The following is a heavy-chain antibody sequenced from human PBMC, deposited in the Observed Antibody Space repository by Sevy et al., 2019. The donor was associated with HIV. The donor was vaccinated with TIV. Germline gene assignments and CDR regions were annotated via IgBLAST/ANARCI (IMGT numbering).Heavy chain of an antibody. J-gene: IGHJ4*02. D-gene: IGHD6-25*01. Sequence: GGSLRLSCAASGFTFSSYGMHWVRQAPGRGLEWVAFVRYSGSDKYYADSGKGRFTISRDYSKNTLYLEMNSLRAEDTAFYYCAKDQRGYLDYWGQGTLVTVSS. CDR1: GFTFSSYG. CDR2: VRYSGSDK. CDR3: AKDQRGYLDY. V-gene: IGHV3-30*02.